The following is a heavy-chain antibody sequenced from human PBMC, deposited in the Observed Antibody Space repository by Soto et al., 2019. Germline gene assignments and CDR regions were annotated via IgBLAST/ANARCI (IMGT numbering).Heavy chain of an antibody. CDR1: GGSISSGDYY. CDR3: ARAPTVAAAYDY. Sequence: PSETLSLTCTVSGGSISSGDYYWSWIRQPPGKGLEWIGYIYYSGSTYYNPSLKSRVTISVDTSKNQFSLKLSSVTAADTAVYYCARAPTVAAAYDYWGQGTLVTVSS. CDR2: IYYSGST. D-gene: IGHD6-13*01. V-gene: IGHV4-30-4*01. J-gene: IGHJ4*02.